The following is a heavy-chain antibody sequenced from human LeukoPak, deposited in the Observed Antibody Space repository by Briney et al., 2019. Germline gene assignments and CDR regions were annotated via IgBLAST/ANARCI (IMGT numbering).Heavy chain of an antibody. J-gene: IGHJ4*02. Sequence: SETLSLTCAVYGGSFSGYYWSWIRQPPGKGLEWIGEINHSGSTNYNPSLKSRVTTSVDTSKNQFSLKLSSVTAAYTAVYYCARRRGIVVVMLSSTGSYYFDYWGQGTLVTVSS. CDR2: INHSGST. D-gene: IGHD3-22*01. CDR1: GGSFSGYY. CDR3: ARRRGIVVVMLSSTGSYYFDY. V-gene: IGHV4-34*01.